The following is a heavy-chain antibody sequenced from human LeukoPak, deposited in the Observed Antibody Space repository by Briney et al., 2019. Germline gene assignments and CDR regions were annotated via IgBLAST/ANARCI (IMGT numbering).Heavy chain of an antibody. V-gene: IGHV3-30*02. CDR3: ANLYPGIAVAGNLGSGYYFDY. J-gene: IGHJ4*02. D-gene: IGHD6-19*01. Sequence: PGGSLRLSCAASGFSVGSNYMTWVRQAPGKGLEWVAFIRYDGSNKYYADSVKGRFTISRDNSKNTLYLQMNSLRAEDTAVYYCANLYPGIAVAGNLGSGYYFDYWGQGTLVTVSS. CDR1: GFSVGSNY. CDR2: IRYDGSNK.